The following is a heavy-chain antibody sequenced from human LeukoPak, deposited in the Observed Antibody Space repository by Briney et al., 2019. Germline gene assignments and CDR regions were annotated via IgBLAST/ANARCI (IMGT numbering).Heavy chain of an antibody. Sequence: GGSLRLSCEASGFTFSSYAMHWVRQAPGKGLEWVSSISARGSATFYAESLNGRFTISRDNAKKTFILQMKSLRPGDTAVYYCAQGTDISGRQNFDFWGLGTLVTVSS. CDR1: GFTFSSYA. CDR3: AQGTDISGRQNFDF. CDR2: ISARGSAT. V-gene: IGHV3-23*01. D-gene: IGHD6-19*01. J-gene: IGHJ4*02.